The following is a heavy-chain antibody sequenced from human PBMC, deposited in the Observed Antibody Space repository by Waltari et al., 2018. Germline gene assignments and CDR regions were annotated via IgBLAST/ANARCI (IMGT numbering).Heavy chain of an antibody. D-gene: IGHD3-22*01. CDR3: ARELGRSHYYDSSQRGY. J-gene: IGHJ4*02. V-gene: IGHV3-48*04. Sequence: EVQLVESGGGLVQPGGSLRLSCAASGFTFSSYSMNWVSQAPGKGLEWVSYISSSSSTIYYADSVKGRFTISRDNAKNSLYLQMNSLRAEDTAVYYCARELGRSHYYDSSQRGYWGQGTLVTVSS. CDR1: GFTFSSYS. CDR2: ISSSSSTI.